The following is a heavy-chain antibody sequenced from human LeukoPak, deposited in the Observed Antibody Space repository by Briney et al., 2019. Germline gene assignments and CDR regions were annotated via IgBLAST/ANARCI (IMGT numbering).Heavy chain of an antibody. Sequence: ASVKVSCKASGYTFTGYYLHWVRQAPGQGLEWMGWINPNSGGTNYAQKFQGRVTMTRDTSISIAYMELSRLRSDDTAVYYCARGEQQLVGFDPWGQGTLVTVSS. J-gene: IGHJ5*02. CDR2: INPNSGGT. CDR3: ARGEQQLVGFDP. CDR1: GYTFTGYY. D-gene: IGHD6-13*01. V-gene: IGHV1-2*02.